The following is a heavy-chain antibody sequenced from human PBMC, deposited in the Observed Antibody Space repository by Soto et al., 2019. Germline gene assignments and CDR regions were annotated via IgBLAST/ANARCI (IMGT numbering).Heavy chain of an antibody. V-gene: IGHV4-59*04. D-gene: IGHD6-19*01. CDR2: VYHTGTT. Sequence: QPPGKGREWIGYVYHTGTTYYNPSLKSRVTISVDRSKNQFSLKLRCVTARDTAVCCLGRLLVGSVTRGRGWLAPWGQGTLVTVSS. J-gene: IGHJ5*02. CDR3: GRLLVGSVTRGRGWLAP.